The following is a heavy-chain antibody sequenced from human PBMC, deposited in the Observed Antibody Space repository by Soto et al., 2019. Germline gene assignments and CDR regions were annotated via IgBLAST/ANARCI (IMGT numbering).Heavy chain of an antibody. CDR2: ISYVGSNK. V-gene: IGHV3-30-3*01. CDR1: GFTFRSYV. Sequence: QVQLVESGGGVVKPGRSLRLSCPASGFTFRSYVMTWVRQAPGKGREWVAVISYVGSNKYYADSVKGRFTISRDNSKNTLYLQMNSLRAEDTAVYYCARDAWELPGYFDYWGQGTLVTVSS. J-gene: IGHJ4*02. CDR3: ARDAWELPGYFDY. D-gene: IGHD1-26*01.